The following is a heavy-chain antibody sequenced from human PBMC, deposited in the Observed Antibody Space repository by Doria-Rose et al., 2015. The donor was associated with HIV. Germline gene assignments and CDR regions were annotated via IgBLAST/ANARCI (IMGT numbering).Heavy chain of an antibody. J-gene: IGHJ6*02. CDR1: GFTLRSYS. D-gene: IGHD3-3*01. CDR3: ARVGDFQDYGMDV. Sequence: SGFTLRSYSMNWVRQAPGKGLEWVSSMRSYGLYVYYADSVKGRFTISRDNAKNSLDLQMSSLRAEDTAVYYCARVGDFQDYGMDVWGQGTTVTVSS. V-gene: IGHV3-21*01. CDR2: MRSYGLYV.